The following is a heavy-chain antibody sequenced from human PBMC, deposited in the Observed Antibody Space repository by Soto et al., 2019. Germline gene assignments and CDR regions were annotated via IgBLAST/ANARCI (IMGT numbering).Heavy chain of an antibody. V-gene: IGHV1-18*01. CDR3: ARSPTYGYGDYYYYMDV. CDR2: ISVYNGNT. CDR1: GYTFTSYD. Sequence: ASVKVSCKASGYTFTSYDISWVRQAPGQGLEWMGWISVYNGNTNYARKLQGRVTMTTDTSTSTAYMELRSLRSDDTAVYYCARSPTYGYGDYYYYMDVWGTGPTVTVSS. J-gene: IGHJ6*03. D-gene: IGHD4-17*01.